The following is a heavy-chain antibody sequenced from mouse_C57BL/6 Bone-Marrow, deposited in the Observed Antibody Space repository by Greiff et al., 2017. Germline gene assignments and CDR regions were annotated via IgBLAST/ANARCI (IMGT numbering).Heavy chain of an antibody. CDR3: ARSEYDGSGYYFDY. J-gene: IGHJ2*01. CDR1: GYTFTNYW. V-gene: IGHV1-63*01. D-gene: IGHD1-1*01. Sequence: VKLMESGAELVRPGTSVKLSCKASGYTFTNYWIGWAQQRPGHGLEWIGAIYPGGGYTNYTDKFKGQVTLSADKSSSTAYMQFSSLPSGDSAIEYSARSEYDGSGYYFDYWGQGTTLTVSS. CDR2: IYPGGGYT.